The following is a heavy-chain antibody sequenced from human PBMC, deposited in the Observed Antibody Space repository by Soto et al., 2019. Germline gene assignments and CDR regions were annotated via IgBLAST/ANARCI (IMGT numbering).Heavy chain of an antibody. CDR2: IDPSDSYT. CDR3: ARQPRRDNWFDP. J-gene: IGHJ5*02. CDR1: GYSFTSYW. V-gene: IGHV5-10-1*01. Sequence: GESLKISCKGSGYSFTSYWISWVRQMPGKGLEWMGRIDPSDSYTNYSPSFQGHVTISADKSISTAHLQWSSLKASDTAMYYCARQPRRDNWFDPLGQGTLVTVSS.